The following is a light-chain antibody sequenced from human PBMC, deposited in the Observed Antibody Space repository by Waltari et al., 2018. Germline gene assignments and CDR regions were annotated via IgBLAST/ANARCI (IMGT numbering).Light chain of an antibody. CDR3: GTWDSSLSGAV. V-gene: IGLV1-51*02. CDR1: SSNIGHNY. Sequence: QSVLTQPPSVSASPGQSVPISCSGGSSNIGHNYVSWHRQFPGTAPKLLIYENSERPPGIPGRFSGSKSGTSATLDITGVQAGDEADYYCGTWDSSLSGAVFGGGTDLTVL. CDR2: ENS. J-gene: IGLJ7*01.